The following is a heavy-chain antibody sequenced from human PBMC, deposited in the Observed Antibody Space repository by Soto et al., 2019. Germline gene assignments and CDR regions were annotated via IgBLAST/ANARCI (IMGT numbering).Heavy chain of an antibody. J-gene: IGHJ5*02. CDR1: GASISGYY. D-gene: IGHD1-1*01. V-gene: IGHV4-4*07. CDR2: IYATGTT. Sequence: SETLSLTCTVSGASISGYYWSWIRKSAGKGLEWIGRIYATGTTDYNPSLKSRVMMSVDTSKKQFSLKLRSVTAADTAVFYCVRDGTRTLRDWFDPWGQGISVTVSS. CDR3: VRDGTRTLRDWFDP.